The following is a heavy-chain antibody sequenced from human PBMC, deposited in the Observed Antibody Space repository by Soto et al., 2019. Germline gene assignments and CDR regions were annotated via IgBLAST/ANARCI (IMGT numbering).Heavy chain of an antibody. Sequence: GGSLRLSCAASGFTFSSYGMHWVRQAPGKGLEWVAVISYDGSNKYYADSVKGRFTISRDNSKNTLYLQMNSLRAEDTAVYYCAKDLSAKGIAVAAYYYYGMDVWGQGTTVTVSS. J-gene: IGHJ6*02. D-gene: IGHD6-19*01. CDR3: AKDLSAKGIAVAAYYYYGMDV. V-gene: IGHV3-30*18. CDR1: GFTFSSYG. CDR2: ISYDGSNK.